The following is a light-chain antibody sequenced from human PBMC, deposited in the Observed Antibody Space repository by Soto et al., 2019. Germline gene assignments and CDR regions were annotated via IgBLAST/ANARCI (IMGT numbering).Light chain of an antibody. J-gene: IGKJ1*01. Sequence: DVQMTHSHATVSASEGNRVTITCRASQSFNTWLAWYQQKPGKAPNLLIYKASSLASGVPSRFSGRGSGTESTLTIISLQADDLATYYCQQYNSFPWTFGQGTRWIS. V-gene: IGKV1-5*03. CDR1: QSFNTW. CDR2: KAS. CDR3: QQYNSFPWT.